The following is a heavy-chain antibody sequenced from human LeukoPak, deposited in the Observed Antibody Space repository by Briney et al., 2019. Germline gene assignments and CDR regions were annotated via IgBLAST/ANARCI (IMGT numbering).Heavy chain of an antibody. J-gene: IGHJ6*02. CDR2: ISAYNGNT. V-gene: IGHV1-18*01. CDR1: GYTFTSYG. D-gene: IGHD4-17*01. Sequence: GASVKVSCKASGYTFTSYGISWVRQAPGQGLEWMAWISAYNGNTNYAQKLQGRVTMTTDTSTSTAYMELRSLRSDDTAVYYCARDHSYGDYPYYYSMDVWGQGTTVTVSS. CDR3: ARDHSYGDYPYYYSMDV.